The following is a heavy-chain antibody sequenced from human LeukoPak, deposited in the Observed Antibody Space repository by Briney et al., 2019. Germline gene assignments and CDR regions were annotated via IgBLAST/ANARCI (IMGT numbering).Heavy chain of an antibody. CDR3: AKAVLLWCGEPPSWFDP. V-gene: IGHV3-23*01. J-gene: IGHJ5*02. CDR1: GFTFSSYA. CDR2: ISGSGGST. D-gene: IGHD3-10*01. Sequence: GGSLRLSCAASGFTFSSYAMSWVRQAPGKGLEWVSAISGSGGSTYYADSVKGRFTISRDNSKNTLYLQMNSLRAEDTAVYYCAKAVLLWCGEPPSWFDPSGQGTLVTVFS.